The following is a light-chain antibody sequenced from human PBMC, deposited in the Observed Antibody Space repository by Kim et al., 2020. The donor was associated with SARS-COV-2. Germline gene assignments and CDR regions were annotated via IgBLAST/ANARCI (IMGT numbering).Light chain of an antibody. CDR3: QQTYIAPFT. J-gene: IGKJ3*01. CDR1: QNINSD. CDR2: AAS. V-gene: IGKV1-39*01. Sequence: DIQMTQSPSSLSASVGDRVTITCRTSQNINSDLNWYHQKPGRAPKLLIYAASTLQGGVPSRFSGSGSETDFTLTISSLQPVDFATYFCQQTYIAPFTFGPGTKVYIK.